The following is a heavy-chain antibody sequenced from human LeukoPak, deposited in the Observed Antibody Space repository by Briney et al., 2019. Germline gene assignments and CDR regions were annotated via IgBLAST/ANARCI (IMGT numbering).Heavy chain of an antibody. CDR1: EFPVSSNY. CDR3: ARMPSWGGSDDYFDS. J-gene: IGHJ4*02. CDR2: IYSGGNT. Sequence: GGSLRLSGAASEFPVSSNYMAWVRQAPGRGLEWVSLIYSGGNTYYADSVNGRLPTSRDTSKNTLSLQMHSLRADATAAYYSARMPSWGGSDDYFDSSGQGTLVTVSS. D-gene: IGHD3-16*01. V-gene: IGHV3-53*01.